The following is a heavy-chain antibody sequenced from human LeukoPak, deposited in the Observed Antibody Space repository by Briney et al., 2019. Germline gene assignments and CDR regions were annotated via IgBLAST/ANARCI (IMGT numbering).Heavy chain of an antibody. D-gene: IGHD3-16*01. Sequence: SETLCLTCTVSGGSIRSYSWSWIRQPTPQGLDWIGYIHYSGSTAHTPSLQSRLTISIHTPKKQISSHLSSVISPPTAVYYCARDAALGTDVWGKGTTVIVSS. CDR1: GGSIRSYS. CDR3: ARDAALGTDV. CDR2: IHYSGST. J-gene: IGHJ6*04. V-gene: IGHV4-59*01.